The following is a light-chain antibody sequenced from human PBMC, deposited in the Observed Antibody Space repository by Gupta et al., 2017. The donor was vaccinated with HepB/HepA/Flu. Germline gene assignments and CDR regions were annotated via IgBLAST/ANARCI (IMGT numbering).Light chain of an antibody. V-gene: IGKV3-11*01. CDR1: QNINTL. Sequence: EIVLTQSPATLSLSPGARAALSCRASQNINTLLASYRQTPAQAPSLLIYHPSSSAPDLTARFSGSGCGTDFALIIRDREAEDSAVYYCQHRSDWPKCTFGQGTKLEI. CDR3: QHRSDWPKCT. J-gene: IGKJ2*02. CDR2: HPS.